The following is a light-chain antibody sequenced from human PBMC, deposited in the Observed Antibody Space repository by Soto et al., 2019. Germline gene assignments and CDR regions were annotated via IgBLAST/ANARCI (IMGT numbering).Light chain of an antibody. CDR2: RNN. CDR1: SSNVGSNY. V-gene: IGLV1-47*01. J-gene: IGLJ1*01. CDR3: ATWDGSLSGGV. Sequence: QSVLTQPPSASGTPGQRVTIPCSGSSSNVGSNYVFWYQQLTGTAPKLLIYRNNQRPSGVPDRFSGSKSGTSASLAISGLRFEDEADYYCATWDGSLSGGVFGTGTKVTVL.